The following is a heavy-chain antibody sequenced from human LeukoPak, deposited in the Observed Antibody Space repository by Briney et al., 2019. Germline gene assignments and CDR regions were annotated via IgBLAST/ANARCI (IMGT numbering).Heavy chain of an antibody. CDR1: GFTFSSYS. V-gene: IGHV3-21*01. J-gene: IGHJ3*02. CDR2: ISSSSSYI. CDR3: ARWDIVVVPAAIREDAFDI. D-gene: IGHD2-2*02. Sequence: GGSLRLSCAASGFTFSSYSMNWVRQAPGKGLEWVSSISSSSSYIYYADSVKGRFTISRDNAKNSLYLQMNSLRAEDTAVYYCARWDIVVVPAAIREDAFDIWGQGTMVTVSS.